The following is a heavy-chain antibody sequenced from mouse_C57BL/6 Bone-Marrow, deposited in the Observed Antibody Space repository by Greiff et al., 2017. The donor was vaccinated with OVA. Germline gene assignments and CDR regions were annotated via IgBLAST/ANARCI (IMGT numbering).Heavy chain of an antibody. CDR3: ARNYDSSGYVWFAY. J-gene: IGHJ3*01. V-gene: IGHV2-2*01. CDR2: IWSGGST. D-gene: IGHD3-2*02. CDR1: GFSLTSYG. Sequence: VKLMESGPGLVQPSQSLSITCTVSGFSLTSYGVHWVRQSPGKGLEWLGVIWSGGSTDYNAAFISRLSISKDNSKSQVFFKMNSLQADDTAIYYCARNYDSSGYVWFAYWGQGTLVTVSA.